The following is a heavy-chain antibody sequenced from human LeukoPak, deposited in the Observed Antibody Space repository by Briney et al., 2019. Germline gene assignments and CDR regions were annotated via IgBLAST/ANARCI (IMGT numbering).Heavy chain of an antibody. CDR1: GFTVSSSP. CDR2: IYSGGNT. Sequence: HGGSLRLSCAASGFTVSSSPINWVRQAPGRGLEWVSVIYSGGNTFYADSVKGQFTISRHNSENTLYLQMNSLSADDTAVYYCVRLMGSGWFDPWGQGTLVTVFS. V-gene: IGHV3-53*04. D-gene: IGHD1-26*01. J-gene: IGHJ5*02. CDR3: VRLMGSGWFDP.